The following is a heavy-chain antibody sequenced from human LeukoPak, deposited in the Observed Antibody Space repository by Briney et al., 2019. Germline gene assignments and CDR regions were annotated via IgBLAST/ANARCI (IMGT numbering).Heavy chain of an antibody. CDR1: GGSISSGGYY. Sequence: ETLSLTCTVSGGSISSGGYYWSWIRQAPGKGLEWVATIKPDGSAQYYVDSVKGRFTISRDNAKNSLFLQINSLRAEDTAVYYCANGGTYSSGPWGQGTLVTVSS. J-gene: IGHJ5*02. CDR3: ANGGTYSSGP. CDR2: IKPDGSAQ. V-gene: IGHV3-7*01. D-gene: IGHD3-22*01.